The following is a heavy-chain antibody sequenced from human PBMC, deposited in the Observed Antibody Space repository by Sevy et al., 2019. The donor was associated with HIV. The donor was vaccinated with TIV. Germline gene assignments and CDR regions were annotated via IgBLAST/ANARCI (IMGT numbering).Heavy chain of an antibody. J-gene: IGHJ6*02. V-gene: IGHV3-15*01. Sequence: GGSLRLSCAASGFTFYYAWMSWVRQAPGRGLEWVGRIKSKRDGGTTDYAAPVKGRVTISSDDSKSRLYLEMNSLKTEDTAVYYCSTDPIIVLLVTDGMDVWGQGTTVTVSS. CDR1: GFTFYYAW. CDR3: STDPIIVLLVTDGMDV. D-gene: IGHD2-8*02. CDR2: IKSKRDGGTT.